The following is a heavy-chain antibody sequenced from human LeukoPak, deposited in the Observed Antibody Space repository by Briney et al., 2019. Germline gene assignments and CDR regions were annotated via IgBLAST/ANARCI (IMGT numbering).Heavy chain of an antibody. CDR1: GFTFSSYS. J-gene: IGHJ4*02. V-gene: IGHV3-21*01. CDR3: CMVGCSSTSCSPLS. CDR2: ISSSSSYI. D-gene: IGHD2-2*01. Sequence: GGSLRLSCAASGFTFSSYSMNWVRQAPGKGLEWVSSISSSSSYIYYADSVKGRFTISRDNAKNSLYLQMNSLRAEDTAVYYCCMVGCSSTSCSPLSWGQGTLVTVSS.